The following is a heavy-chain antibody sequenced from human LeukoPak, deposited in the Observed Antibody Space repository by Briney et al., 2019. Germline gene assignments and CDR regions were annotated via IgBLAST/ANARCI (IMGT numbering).Heavy chain of an antibody. CDR1: GFTLSTFW. V-gene: IGHV3-7*01. CDR3: ARDAGHSGYDLLDY. D-gene: IGHD5-12*01. CDR2: IKHDGSEK. Sequence: PGGSLRLSCAGSGFTLSTFWMSWVRQAPGKGLEWVANIKHDGSEKYYADFVKGRFTISRDNAKNSLYLQMDSLRAEDTAVYYCARDAGHSGYDLLDYWGQGTLVTVSS. J-gene: IGHJ4*02.